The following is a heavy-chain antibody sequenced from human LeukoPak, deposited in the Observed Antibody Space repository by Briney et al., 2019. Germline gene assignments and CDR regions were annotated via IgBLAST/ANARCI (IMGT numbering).Heavy chain of an antibody. V-gene: IGHV4-61*02. Sequence: PSETLPLTCTVSGGSISSGSYHWSWIRQPAGKGLEWIGRIYTSGSTNYNPSLKSRVTISVDTSKNQFSLKLSSVTAADTAVYYCARASEQGRAFDIWGQGTMVTVS. CDR3: ARASEQGRAFDI. D-gene: IGHD1/OR15-1a*01. J-gene: IGHJ3*02. CDR2: IYTSGST. CDR1: GGSISSGSYH.